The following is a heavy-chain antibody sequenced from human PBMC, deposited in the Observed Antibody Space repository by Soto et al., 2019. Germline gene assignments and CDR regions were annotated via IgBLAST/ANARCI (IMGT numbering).Heavy chain of an antibody. CDR3: ARGQRFSDSFDP. D-gene: IGHD3-3*01. Sequence: QVQLQESGPGLVKPSETLSLTCTVSGGAISGYYWTWIRQPAGKGLEWIGRIYSSGGTKYNPSLKSRVDMSLDMYKNQFSLRLNSVTAADTAVYFCARGQRFSDSFDPWGQGTLVTVSS. CDR1: GGAISGYY. J-gene: IGHJ5*02. V-gene: IGHV4-4*07. CDR2: IYSSGGT.